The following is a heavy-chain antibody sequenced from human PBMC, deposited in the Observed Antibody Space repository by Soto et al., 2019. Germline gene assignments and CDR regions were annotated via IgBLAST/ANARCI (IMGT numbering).Heavy chain of an antibody. Sequence: PGGSLRLSCAASGFTFSSYSMNWVRQTPGKGLEWVSSISSSSSYIYYADSVKGRFTISRDNAKNSLYLQMNSLRAEDTAVYYCARVRAYDSSGYSIDYWGQGTLVTVAS. J-gene: IGHJ4*02. CDR1: GFTFSSYS. V-gene: IGHV3-21*01. CDR2: ISSSSSYI. D-gene: IGHD3-22*01. CDR3: ARVRAYDSSGYSIDY.